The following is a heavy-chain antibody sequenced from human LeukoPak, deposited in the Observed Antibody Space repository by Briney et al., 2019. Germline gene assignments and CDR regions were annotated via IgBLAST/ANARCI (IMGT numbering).Heavy chain of an antibody. CDR2: FDPEDGET. J-gene: IGHJ4*01. V-gene: IGHV1-24*01. D-gene: IGHD3-9*01. CDR3: ATKLRYFDWPPAVD. Sequence: ASVKVSCKVSGYTLTELSMHWVRQAPGKGLEWMGGFDPEDGETIYAQKFQGRVTMTEDTSTDTAYMELSSLRSEDTAVYYCATKLRYFDWPPAVDWGHGTLVTVSS. CDR1: GYTLTELS.